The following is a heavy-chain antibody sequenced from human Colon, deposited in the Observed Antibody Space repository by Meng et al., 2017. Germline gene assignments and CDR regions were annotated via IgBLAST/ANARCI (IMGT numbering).Heavy chain of an antibody. J-gene: IGHJ4*02. CDR3: ARVRCDSSACFMLDF. D-gene: IGHD3-22*01. CDR2: IHHSGST. Sequence: QVQLQESGPGLGKPSGTLALTCAVAGGSLTSTNWWSWVRQPPGKGLEWIGEIHHSGSTNYSPSLKNRVNISADKSKNQFSLKLSSVTAADTAVYYCARVRCDSSACFMLDFWGPGTLVTVSS. CDR1: GGSLTSTNW. V-gene: IGHV4-4*02.